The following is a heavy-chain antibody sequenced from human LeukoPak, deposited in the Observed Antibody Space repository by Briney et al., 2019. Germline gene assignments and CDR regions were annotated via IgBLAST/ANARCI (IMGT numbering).Heavy chain of an antibody. CDR3: ARDGTSTDDY. J-gene: IGHJ4*02. CDR2: ISGYNDNT. V-gene: IGHV1-18*01. CDR1: GYTFTGFG. Sequence: ASVKVSCKASGYTFTGFGINWVRQAPGQGLEWMGWISGYNDNTHYAKKFQSRVTLTTDTPTSTAYMELRSLRSDDTAVYYCARDGTSTDDYWGQGTLVTVSS. D-gene: IGHD1-7*01.